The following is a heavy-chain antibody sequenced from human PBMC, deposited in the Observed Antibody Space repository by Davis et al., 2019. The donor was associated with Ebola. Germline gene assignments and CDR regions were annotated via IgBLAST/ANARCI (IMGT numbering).Heavy chain of an antibody. CDR3: ARGVSGSGNYCALDV. D-gene: IGHD3-10*01. J-gene: IGHJ3*01. CDR2: VSYDGSNK. CDR1: GFTLNNAW. Sequence: GESLKISCVASGFTLNNAWMSWVRQTPGKGLEWVAIVSYDGSNKYYADSVTGRFTISRDNSKNTLYLQMNSLRPEDTAVYYCARGVSGSGNYCALDVWGQGTMVTVSS. V-gene: IGHV3-30-3*01.